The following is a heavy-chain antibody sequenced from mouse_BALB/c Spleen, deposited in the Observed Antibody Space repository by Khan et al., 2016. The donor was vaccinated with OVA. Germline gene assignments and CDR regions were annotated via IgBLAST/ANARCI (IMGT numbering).Heavy chain of an antibody. V-gene: IGHV1-4*01. Sequence: VQLQESGAELARPGASVKMSCKASGYTFTSYTIHWIKERPGQGLEWIGYINPSNGYTNYNQKFKDKATLTTDKSSTTAYLQLSSLTSDDSAVYNCVRDGAYHRNDGWFAYWGQGTLVNVSA. CDR2: INPSNGYT. CDR1: GYTFTSYT. D-gene: IGHD2-14*01. CDR3: VRDGAYHRNDGWFAY. J-gene: IGHJ3*01.